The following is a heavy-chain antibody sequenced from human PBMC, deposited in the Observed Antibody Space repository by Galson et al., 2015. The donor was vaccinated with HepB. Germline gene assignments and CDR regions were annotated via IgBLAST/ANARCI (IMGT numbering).Heavy chain of an antibody. CDR3: AHGVDQWRRFDY. D-gene: IGHD6-19*01. Sequence: SLRLSCAASAFTFNNYVISWVRQSPGKGLEWVSGIPVSGDTSYYADSVRGRFTISRDTSKNTVYLQMNSLRVDDTAVYYCAHGVDQWRRFDYWSQGTQVTVSS. J-gene: IGHJ4*02. V-gene: IGHV3-23*01. CDR1: AFTFNNYV. CDR2: IPVSGDTS.